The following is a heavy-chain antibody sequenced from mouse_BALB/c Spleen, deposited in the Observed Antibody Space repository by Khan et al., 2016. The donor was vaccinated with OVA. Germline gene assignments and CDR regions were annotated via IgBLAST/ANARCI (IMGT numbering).Heavy chain of an antibody. J-gene: IGHJ4*01. CDR1: GYTFTNYG. D-gene: IGHD2-10*02. Sequence: QIQLVQSGPELKKPGETVKISCKASGYTFTNYGMNWVKQAPGKGLKWMGWINTYTGEPTYADDFKGRFAFSLETSASTAFLQINNLKNEDMATYICARDPRAMDYWGQGTSVTVSS. V-gene: IGHV9-1*02. CDR3: ARDPRAMDY. CDR2: INTYTGEP.